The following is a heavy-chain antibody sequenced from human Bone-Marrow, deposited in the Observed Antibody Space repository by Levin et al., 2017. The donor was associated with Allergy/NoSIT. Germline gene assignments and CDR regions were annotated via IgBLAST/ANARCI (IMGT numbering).Heavy chain of an antibody. D-gene: IGHD6-19*01. CDR1: GFIFTDYA. CDR2: VSGSGVGT. CDR3: AKGGLSSGWYFQH. Sequence: QPGGSLRLSCAAAGFIFTDYAVSWVRQAPGKGLEWVSVVSGSGVGTYYADSVKGRFTISRDNSKNTLYLQMNSLRAEDTAVYYCAKGGLSSGWYFQHWGQGTLVTVSS. V-gene: IGHV3-23*01. J-gene: IGHJ1*01.